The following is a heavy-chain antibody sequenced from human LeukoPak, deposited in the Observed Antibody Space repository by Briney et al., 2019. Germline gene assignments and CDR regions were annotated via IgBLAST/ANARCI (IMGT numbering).Heavy chain of an antibody. Sequence: GGSVTLPCGLLGLPQKSYAMRWLRQAPGKGRAWVSAISGRGGSTYYAVSVNGRFTISRDNSENALYLQMNSRRAEDTDVYYCAKEMDGYNWDYWGQGTLVTVSS. V-gene: IGHV3-23*01. D-gene: IGHD5-24*01. CDR2: ISGRGGST. J-gene: IGHJ4*02. CDR1: GLPQKSYA. CDR3: AKEMDGYNWDY.